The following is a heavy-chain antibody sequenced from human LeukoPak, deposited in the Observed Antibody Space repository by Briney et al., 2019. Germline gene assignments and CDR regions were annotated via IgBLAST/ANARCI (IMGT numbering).Heavy chain of an antibody. J-gene: IGHJ5*02. CDR2: IYYSGST. CDR1: GGSISSGGYY. V-gene: IGHV4-31*03. Sequence: SQTLSLTCTVSGGSISSGGYYWSWIRQHPGKGLEWIGYIYYSGSTYYNPSLKSRVTISVDTSKNQFSLKLSSVTAADTAAYYCARVRGSSEWFDPWGQGTLVTVSS. CDR3: ARVRGSSEWFDP.